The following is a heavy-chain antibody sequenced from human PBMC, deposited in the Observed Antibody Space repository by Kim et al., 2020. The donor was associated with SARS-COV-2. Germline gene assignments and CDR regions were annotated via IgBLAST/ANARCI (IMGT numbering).Heavy chain of an antibody. J-gene: IGHJ4*02. V-gene: IGHV3-49*03. D-gene: IGHD3-22*01. CDR2: IRSKAYGGTT. CDR3: QLDYYDRSGTAFDY. CDR1: GFTFGDYA. Sequence: GGSLRLSCTTSGFTFGDYAMSWFRQAPGKGLEWVGFIRSKAYGGTTEYAASVKGRFIISRDDSKSIAYLQMNTLKTEDTAVYYCQLDYYDRSGTAFDYWGQGTLVTVSS.